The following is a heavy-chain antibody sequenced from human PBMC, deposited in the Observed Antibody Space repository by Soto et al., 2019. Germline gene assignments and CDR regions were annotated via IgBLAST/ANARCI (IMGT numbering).Heavy chain of an antibody. D-gene: IGHD1-7*01. CDR1: GFTFSSYW. CDR3: ARDAFLELRSGRLFDI. J-gene: IGHJ3*02. V-gene: IGHV3-7*03. CDR2: IKQDGSEK. Sequence: SGGSLRLSCAASGFTFSSYWMSWVRQAPGKGLEWVANIKQDGSEKYYVDSVKGRFTISRDNAKNSLYLQMNSLRAEDTAVYYCARDAFLELRSGRLFDIWGQGTMVTVS.